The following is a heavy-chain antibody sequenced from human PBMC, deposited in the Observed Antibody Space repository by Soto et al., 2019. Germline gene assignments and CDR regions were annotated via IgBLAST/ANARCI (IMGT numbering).Heavy chain of an antibody. CDR1: GYTFTDYF. CDR2: LNPFSGAT. J-gene: IGHJ5*02. CDR3: ARDYTLGGGSWGTPDWFDP. D-gene: IGHD6-13*01. Sequence: QVQLVQSGAEVQKPGASVRVSCKASGYTFTDYFIHWVRQAPGQGLEWMGWLNPFSGATKYAQKFQDRVTMTRDTSITTASMDRTRRIFDATAVYYCARDYTLGGGSWGTPDWFDPWGQGTLVTVSS. V-gene: IGHV1-2*02.